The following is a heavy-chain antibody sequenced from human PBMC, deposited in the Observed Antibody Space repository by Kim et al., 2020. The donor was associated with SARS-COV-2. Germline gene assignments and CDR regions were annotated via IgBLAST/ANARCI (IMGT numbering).Heavy chain of an antibody. J-gene: IGHJ6*03. CDR1: GGSISSYY. CDR3: ARGRDYYYYMDV. CDR2: IYYSGST. V-gene: IGHV4-59*01. Sequence: SETLSLTCTVSGGSISSYYWSWIRQPPGKGLEWIGYIYYSGSTNYNPSLKSRVTISVDTSKNQFSLKLSSVTAADTAVYYCARGRDYYYYMDVWGKGTTVTVSS.